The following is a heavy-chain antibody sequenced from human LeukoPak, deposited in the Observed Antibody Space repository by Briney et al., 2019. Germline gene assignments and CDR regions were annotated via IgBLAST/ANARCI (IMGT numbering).Heavy chain of an antibody. J-gene: IGHJ5*02. CDR3: ARLRYCTNGVCP. Sequence: SETRSLTCTVSGGSISSYYWSWIRQPAGKGLEWIGRIYSSGNTNYNPSLKSRVTMSVDTSKNQFSLQLSSVTAADTAVYYCARLRYCTNGVCPWGQGTLVTVSS. V-gene: IGHV4-4*07. D-gene: IGHD2-8*01. CDR2: IYSSGNT. CDR1: GGSISSYY.